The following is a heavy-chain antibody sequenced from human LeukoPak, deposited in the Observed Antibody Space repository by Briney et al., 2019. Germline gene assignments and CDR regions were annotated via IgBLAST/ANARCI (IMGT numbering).Heavy chain of an antibody. CDR1: GYSFTTYW. CDR3: ARTTTLSRAFDT. D-gene: IGHD1-14*01. CDR2: IYPDDSDT. V-gene: IGHV5-51*01. Sequence: GESLKISCKGSGYSFTTYWIGWVRQMPGKGLEWMGIIYPDDSDTRYSPSFQGQVTISADKSITTACLQWSSLKSSDTAFYYCARTTTLSRAFDTWGQGTLVTVSS. J-gene: IGHJ5*02.